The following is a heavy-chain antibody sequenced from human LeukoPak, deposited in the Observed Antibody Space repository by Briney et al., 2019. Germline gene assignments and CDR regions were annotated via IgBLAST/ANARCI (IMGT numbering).Heavy chain of an antibody. CDR2: IYYSGNT. Sequence: SETLSLTCTVSGGSISSSSYYWGWIRQPPGKGLEWIGSIYYSGNTYYNPSLKSRVTISVDTSKNQFSLKLSSVTAADTAVYYCALTGYSYGDHDAFDIWGQGTMVTVSS. V-gene: IGHV4-39*07. CDR3: ALTGYSYGDHDAFDI. J-gene: IGHJ3*02. CDR1: GGSISSSSYY. D-gene: IGHD5-18*01.